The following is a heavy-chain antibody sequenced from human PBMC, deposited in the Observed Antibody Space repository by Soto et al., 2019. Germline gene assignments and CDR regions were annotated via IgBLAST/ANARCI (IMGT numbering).Heavy chain of an antibody. Sequence: QVQLVESGGGVVQPGRSLRLSCAASGFTFSSCSMHWVRQAPGKGLEWVALISNDDSNKFYADSVKGRFTISRDNSKNTLYLQMSSLRAEDTAVYYCACGSPWEQQLQGPFDYWGQGTLVTVSS. D-gene: IGHD6-13*01. CDR1: GFTFSSCS. CDR2: ISNDDSNK. J-gene: IGHJ4*02. CDR3: ACGSPWEQQLQGPFDY. V-gene: IGHV3-30-3*01.